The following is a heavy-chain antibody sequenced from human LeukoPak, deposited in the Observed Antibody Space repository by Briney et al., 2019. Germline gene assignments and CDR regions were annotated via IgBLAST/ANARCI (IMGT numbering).Heavy chain of an antibody. CDR3: AKQLVVPAASNFDY. CDR1: GFTFSSYA. CDR2: IRYDGNYK. Sequence: GGSLRLSCAASGFTFSSYAMSWVRQAPGKGLEWVAFIRYDGNYKYYADSVKGRFTVSRDNSKNTLYLQMNSLRAEDTAVYYCAKQLVVPAASNFDYWGQGTLVTVSS. V-gene: IGHV3-30*02. J-gene: IGHJ4*02. D-gene: IGHD2-2*01.